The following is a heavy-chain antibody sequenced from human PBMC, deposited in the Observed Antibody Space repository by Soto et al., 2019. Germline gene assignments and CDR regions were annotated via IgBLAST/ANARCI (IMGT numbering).Heavy chain of an antibody. CDR2: IKQDGSEK. Sequence: TGGSLRLSYAASGFSFSSYWMSWVRQSPGEGLEWVANIKQDGSEKYYVDSVKGRFTISRDNAKNSLYLQMNSLRAEDTAVYYCARDLGYCSSTSCRDYYGMDVWGQGTTVTVSS. CDR3: ARDLGYCSSTSCRDYYGMDV. CDR1: GFSFSSYW. D-gene: IGHD2-2*03. V-gene: IGHV3-7*03. J-gene: IGHJ6*02.